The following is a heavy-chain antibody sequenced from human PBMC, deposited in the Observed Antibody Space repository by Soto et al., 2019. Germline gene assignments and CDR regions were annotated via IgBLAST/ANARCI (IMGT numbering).Heavy chain of an antibody. CDR2: ISSNGSNK. Sequence: GXSLTLSCAASGFTFSSYAMHCVRQAPGKGLEYVSAISSNGSNKYYADSVKGRFTISRDNSKNTLYLQMNCLRAEDTAVYYCVTLALGKFDYWGQGNLVTVSS. D-gene: IGHD1-26*01. J-gene: IGHJ4*02. CDR3: VTLALGKFDY. CDR1: GFTFSSYA. V-gene: IGHV3-64*04.